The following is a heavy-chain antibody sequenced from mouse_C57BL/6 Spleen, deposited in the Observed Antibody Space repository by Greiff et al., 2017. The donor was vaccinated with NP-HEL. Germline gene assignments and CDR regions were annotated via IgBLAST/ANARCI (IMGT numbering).Heavy chain of an antibody. CDR1: GYTFTSYW. V-gene: IGHV1-52*01. CDR2: IDPSDSET. J-gene: IGHJ1*03. D-gene: IGHD1-1*02. Sequence: QVQLQQPGAELVRPGSSVKLSCKASGYTFTSYWMHWVKQRPIQGLEWIGNIDPSDSETHYNQKFKDKATLTVDKSSSTAYMQLSSLTSEDSAVYYCARCGSYGGYCDVWGTGTTVTVSS. CDR3: ARCGSYGGYCDV.